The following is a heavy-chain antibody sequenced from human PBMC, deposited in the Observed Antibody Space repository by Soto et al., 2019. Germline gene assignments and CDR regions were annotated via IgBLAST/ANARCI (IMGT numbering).Heavy chain of an antibody. V-gene: IGHV3-23*01. CDR2: ISGSGGST. J-gene: IGHJ4*02. CDR1: GFTFSSYA. CDR3: ANSAVAGNLYYFDC. D-gene: IGHD6-19*01. Sequence: GGSLRLSCAASGFTFSSYAMSWVRQAPGKGLEWVSGISGSGGSTYYADSVKGRFTISRDNSKNTLYLQMNSLRAEDTALYYCANSAVAGNLYYFDCWGQGTLVTVSS.